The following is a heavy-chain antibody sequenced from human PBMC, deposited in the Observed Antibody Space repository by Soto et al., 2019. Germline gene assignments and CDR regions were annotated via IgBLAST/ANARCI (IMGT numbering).Heavy chain of an antibody. J-gene: IGHJ4*02. CDR1: GFTFNNHG. V-gene: IGHV3-33*01. CDR2: IWNDGSNK. D-gene: IGHD1-26*01. Sequence: QVHLVESGGGVVQPGRSLRLSCAASGFTFNNHGMHWVRQAPGKGLEWVALIWNDGSNKVYADSVKGRFTISRDNSKNTLNLQMNSLRVEDTAVYYCTRAALKGELLDYWGQGTQVTVSS. CDR3: TRAALKGELLDY.